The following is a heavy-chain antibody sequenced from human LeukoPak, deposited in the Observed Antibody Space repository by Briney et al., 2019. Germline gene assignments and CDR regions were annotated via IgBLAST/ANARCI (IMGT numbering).Heavy chain of an antibody. CDR1: GGSISSYY. CDR2: IYTSGST. D-gene: IGHD6-19*01. V-gene: IGHV4-4*07. CDR3: ARDPTSQYSSGWYDY. J-gene: IGHJ4*02. Sequence: PSETLSLTCTVSGGSISSYYWSWIRQPAGKGLEWIGRIYTSGSTNYNPSLKSRVTMSVDTSKNQFSLKLSSVTAADTAVYYYARDPTSQYSSGWYDYWGQGTLVTVSS.